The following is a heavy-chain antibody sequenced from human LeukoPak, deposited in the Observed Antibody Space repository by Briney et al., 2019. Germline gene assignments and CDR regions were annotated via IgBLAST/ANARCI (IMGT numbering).Heavy chain of an antibody. Sequence: ASVKVSCKASGYTFNIYDVHWVRQATGQGLEWMGWISAYNGNTNYAQKLQGRVTMTTDTSTSTAYMELRSLRSDDTAVYYCARDPPRYDSSGYYYYMGFDPWGQGTLVTVSS. J-gene: IGHJ5*02. CDR3: ARDPPRYDSSGYYYYMGFDP. CDR2: ISAYNGNT. D-gene: IGHD3-22*01. V-gene: IGHV1-18*01. CDR1: GYTFNIYD.